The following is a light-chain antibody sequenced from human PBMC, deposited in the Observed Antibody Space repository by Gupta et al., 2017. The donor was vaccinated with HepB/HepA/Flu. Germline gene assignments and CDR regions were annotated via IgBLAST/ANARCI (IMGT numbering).Light chain of an antibody. Sequence: EVVMTQSPATLSVSPGERVTLSCRASQSVSNKLAWYQQKPGQAPRLLIYGASNRATGIPASFSGSGSGTEFTLTISSLQSEDFAIYSCQQYNNWPPWTFGQGTKVEIK. CDR3: QQYNNWPPWT. CDR2: GAS. J-gene: IGKJ1*01. CDR1: QSVSNK. V-gene: IGKV3-15*01.